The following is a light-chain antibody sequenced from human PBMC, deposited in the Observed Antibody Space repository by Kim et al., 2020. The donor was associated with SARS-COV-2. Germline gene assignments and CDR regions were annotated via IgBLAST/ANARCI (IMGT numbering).Light chain of an antibody. CDR1: QSISSW. V-gene: IGKV1-5*03. CDR2: KAS. J-gene: IGKJ2*01. CDR3: QQYKSWYT. Sequence: LSASVGDRVTSTCLASQSISSWLAWYQQKPGKAPKVLISKASTLESGVSSRFSGSGSGTEFTLTISSLQPDDFATYYCQQYKSWYTFGQGTKLEI.